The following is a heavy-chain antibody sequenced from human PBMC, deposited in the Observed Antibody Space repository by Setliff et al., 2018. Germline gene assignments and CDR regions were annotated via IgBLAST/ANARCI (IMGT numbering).Heavy chain of an antibody. D-gene: IGHD3-3*01. J-gene: IGHJ3*02. Sequence: ASVKVSCKASGYTLTNYYMHWVRQAPGQGLEWMGIINPXXXXXXXAXKFQGRVTMTRXXSTSTVYMEVSSLRSEDTAVYYCARDRYYNSWSGTSITAPHDAFDIWGQGTMVTVSS. V-gene: IGHV1-46*03. CDR2: INPXXXXX. CDR3: ARDRYYNSWSGTSITAPHDAFDI. CDR1: GYTLTNYY.